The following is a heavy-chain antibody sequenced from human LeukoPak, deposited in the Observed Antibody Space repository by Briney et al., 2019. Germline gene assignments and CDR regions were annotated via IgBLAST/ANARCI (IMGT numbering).Heavy chain of an antibody. CDR2: ISSSGSTI. D-gene: IGHD3-10*01. V-gene: IGHV3-11*04. J-gene: IGHJ3*02. Sequence: GGSLRLSCAASGFTFSDYYMSWIRQAPGKGLEWVACISSSGSTIYYADSVKGRFTISRDNAKNSLYLQMNSLRAEDTAVYYCARGVRRLWFGEPTGAFDIWGQGTMVTVSS. CDR3: ARGVRRLWFGEPTGAFDI. CDR1: GFTFSDYY.